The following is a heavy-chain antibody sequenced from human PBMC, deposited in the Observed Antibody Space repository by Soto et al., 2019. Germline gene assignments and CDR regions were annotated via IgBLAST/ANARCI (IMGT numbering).Heavy chain of an antibody. CDR2: IYYSGST. V-gene: IGHV4-59*08. Sequence: SETLSLTCTVSGGSISSYYWSWIRQPPGKGLEWIGYIYYSGSTNYNPSLKSRVTISVATSKNQFSLKLSSVTAADTAVYYCASGYCSGGSCLVDAFDIWGQGTMVTVSS. CDR3: ASGYCSGGSCLVDAFDI. D-gene: IGHD2-15*01. J-gene: IGHJ3*02. CDR1: GGSISSYY.